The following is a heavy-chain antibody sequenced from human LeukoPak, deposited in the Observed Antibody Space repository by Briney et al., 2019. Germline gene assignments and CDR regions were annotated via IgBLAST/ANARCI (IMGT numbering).Heavy chain of an antibody. V-gene: IGHV3-7*01. CDR2: IRQDGTDK. D-gene: IGHD7-27*01. J-gene: IGHJ4*02. CDR3: ARENWANDY. CDR1: GFTFSSYW. Sequence: GGSLRLSCAASGFTFSSYWMSWVRQAPGKGLEWVATIRQDGTDKYYVDSVKGRFTISRDNAKNSLYLQMNSLKAEDTAVYYCARENWANDYWGQGTLVTVSS.